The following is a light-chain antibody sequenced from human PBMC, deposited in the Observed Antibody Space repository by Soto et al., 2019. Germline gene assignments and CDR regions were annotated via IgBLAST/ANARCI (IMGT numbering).Light chain of an antibody. CDR1: SSDVGGYDY. V-gene: IGLV2-14*01. CDR3: NSYTSSSSVV. J-gene: IGLJ2*01. Sequence: QSALTQPASVSGSPGQSITISCTGTSSDVGGYDYVSWYQQHPGKAPKLIIFEVSHRPSGVSNRFSGSKSGNTASLTISGLQAEDEAEYYCNSYTSSSSVVFGGGTKLTVL. CDR2: EVS.